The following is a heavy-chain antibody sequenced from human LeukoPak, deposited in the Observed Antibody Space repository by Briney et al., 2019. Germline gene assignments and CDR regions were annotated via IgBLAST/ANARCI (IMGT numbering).Heavy chain of an antibody. J-gene: IGHJ4*02. D-gene: IGHD6-13*01. V-gene: IGHV1-69*13. CDR3: AREGQQLVPGHFDY. CDR1: GGTFSSYA. Sequence: SVKVSCKASGGTFSSYATSWVRQAPGQGLEWMGGIIPIFGTANYAQKFQGRVTITADESTSTAYMELSSLRAEDTAVYYCAREGQQLVPGHFDYWGQGTLVTVSS. CDR2: IIPIFGTA.